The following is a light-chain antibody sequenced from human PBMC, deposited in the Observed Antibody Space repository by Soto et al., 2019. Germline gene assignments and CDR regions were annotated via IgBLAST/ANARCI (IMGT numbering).Light chain of an antibody. CDR3: QSYDSSLGGSNV. Sequence: QSVLTQPPSVSRAPGQRVTISCTGSSSNLGAGYDVHWYQQLPGTAPKLLIYDNNNRPSGVPDRFSGSKSGTSASLAITGLQAEDEADYYCQSYDSSLGGSNVFGTGTKVTVL. J-gene: IGLJ1*01. CDR1: SSNLGAGYD. V-gene: IGLV1-40*01. CDR2: DNN.